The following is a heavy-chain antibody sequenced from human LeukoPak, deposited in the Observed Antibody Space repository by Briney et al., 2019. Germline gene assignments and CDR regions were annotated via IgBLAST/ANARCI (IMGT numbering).Heavy chain of an antibody. Sequence: GGSLRLSCAASGFTFSSYGMHWVRQAPGKGLEWVAVISYDGSNKYYADSVKGRFTISRDNSKNTLYLQMNSLRAEDTAVYYCAKDWSYYDILTAPDYYGMDVWDQGTTVTVSS. D-gene: IGHD3-9*01. CDR2: ISYDGSNK. V-gene: IGHV3-30*18. CDR1: GFTFSSYG. J-gene: IGHJ6*02. CDR3: AKDWSYYDILTAPDYYGMDV.